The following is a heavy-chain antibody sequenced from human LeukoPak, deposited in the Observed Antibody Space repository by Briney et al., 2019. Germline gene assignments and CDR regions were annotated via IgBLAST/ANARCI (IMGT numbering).Heavy chain of an antibody. J-gene: IGHJ4*02. Sequence: GGSLRLSCAASGFTFSSYAMSWVRQAPGKGLEWVSVISGSGGSTYYADSGKGRFTISRASSKNTLYLQMNSLRAEDTAVYYCAKAPSSSWFGDYWGQGTLVTVSS. V-gene: IGHV3-23*01. CDR3: AKAPSSSWFGDY. CDR2: ISGSGGST. CDR1: GFTFSSYA. D-gene: IGHD6-13*01.